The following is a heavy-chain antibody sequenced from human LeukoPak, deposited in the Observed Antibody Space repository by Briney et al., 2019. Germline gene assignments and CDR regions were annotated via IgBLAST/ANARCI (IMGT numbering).Heavy chain of an antibody. D-gene: IGHD2-15*01. CDR3: ARDQDIVVVVAASPGSFDY. J-gene: IGHJ4*02. CDR1: GFTFSSYS. V-gene: IGHV3-48*01. Sequence: PGGSLRLSCAASGFTFSSYSMNWVRQAPGKGLEWVSYISSSSSTIYYADSVKRRFTISRDNAKNSLYLQMNSLRAEDTAVYYCARDQDIVVVVAASPGSFDYWGQGTLVTVSS. CDR2: ISSSSSTI.